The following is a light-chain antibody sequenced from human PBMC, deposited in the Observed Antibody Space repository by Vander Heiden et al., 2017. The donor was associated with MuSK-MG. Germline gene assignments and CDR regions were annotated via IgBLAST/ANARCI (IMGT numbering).Light chain of an antibody. CDR3: SSNTGYKTVI. CDR1: SNDIGYYNY. V-gene: IGLV2-8*01. CDR2: EVN. J-gene: IGLJ2*01. Sequence: QSALTHPPSPPGSLGQSVTISCTGTSNDIGYYNYVSWYQHHPGRAPKLIIYEVNKWPSGVPDRFSGSKFGNTASLTVSGLQAEDEADYYCSSNTGYKTVIFGGGTKLTVL.